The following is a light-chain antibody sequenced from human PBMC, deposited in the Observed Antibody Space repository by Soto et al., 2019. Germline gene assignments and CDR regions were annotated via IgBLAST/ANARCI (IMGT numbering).Light chain of an antibody. Sequence: DIVMTQSPDSLAVSLGERATINCKSSQSVLYSSNNKNYLAWYQQKPGQPPKLLIYWASTRESGVPDRFSGSGSGTDFTLTISSLQAEDVAAYYCQQDYSTPQTFGQGTKVEIK. V-gene: IGKV4-1*01. CDR3: QQDYSTPQT. J-gene: IGKJ1*01. CDR1: QSVLYSSNNKNY. CDR2: WAS.